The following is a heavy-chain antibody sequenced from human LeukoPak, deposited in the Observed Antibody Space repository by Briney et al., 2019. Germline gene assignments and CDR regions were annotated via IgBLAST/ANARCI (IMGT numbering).Heavy chain of an antibody. Sequence: ASVKVSCKASGGNFSSYAISWVRQAPGQGLEWMGGIIPIFGTANYAHTFQGRLTITTDQSTSTAYMELSSLRSEDTAVYYCAREGLSRTPPYWGQGTLVTVSS. D-gene: IGHD3-16*02. CDR2: IIPIFGTA. V-gene: IGHV1-69*05. CDR1: GGNFSSYA. CDR3: AREGLSRTPPY. J-gene: IGHJ4*02.